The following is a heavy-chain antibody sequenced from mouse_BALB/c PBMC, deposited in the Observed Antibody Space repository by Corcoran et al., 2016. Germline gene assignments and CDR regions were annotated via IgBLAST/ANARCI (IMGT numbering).Heavy chain of an antibody. J-gene: IGHJ4*01. Sequence: EVQLQQSGPELVKPGASMKISCKASGYSFTGYTMNWVKQSHGKNLEWIGLINPYNGGTSYKQKFKGKATLTVDKSSSTAYMELLSLTSEDSAVYYCAIMHYYGHYAMDYWGQGTSVTVSS. CDR3: AIMHYYGHYAMDY. CDR1: GYSFTGYT. V-gene: IGHV1-18*01. D-gene: IGHD1-2*01. CDR2: INPYNGGT.